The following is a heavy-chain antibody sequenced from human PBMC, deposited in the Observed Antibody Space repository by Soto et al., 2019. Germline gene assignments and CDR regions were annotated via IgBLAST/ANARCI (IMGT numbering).Heavy chain of an antibody. D-gene: IGHD2-21*01. CDR1: GGTFNTYS. CDR3: TIGSWSGEVFAI. Sequence: QVQLVQSGAEVKKPGSSVKVSCKDSGGTFNTYSMFWGRQAPGQGLEWMGRIIPMLGVRNYAQRFQDRVTITADKSTATVHMELSSLRSEATALYYCTIGSWSGEVFAIWGLGTMVTVSS. J-gene: IGHJ3*02. CDR2: IIPMLGVR. V-gene: IGHV1-69*02.